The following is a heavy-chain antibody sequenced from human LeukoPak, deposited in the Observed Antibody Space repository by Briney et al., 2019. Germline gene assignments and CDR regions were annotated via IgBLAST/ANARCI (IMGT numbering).Heavy chain of an antibody. CDR1: GYTFTSYD. J-gene: IGHJ6*03. CDR3: ARTELLLYYYYMDV. CDR2: MNPNSGNT. D-gene: IGHD1-7*01. V-gene: IGHV1-8*01. Sequence: ASVKVSCKASGYTFTSYDINWVRQATGQGLEWMGWMNPNSGNTGYAQKFQGRVTMTRNTSISTAYMELSSVRSEDTAVYNCARTELLLYYYYMDVWGKGTTVTVSS.